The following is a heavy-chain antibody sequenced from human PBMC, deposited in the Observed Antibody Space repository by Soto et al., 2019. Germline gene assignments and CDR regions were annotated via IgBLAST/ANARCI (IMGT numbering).Heavy chain of an antibody. V-gene: IGHV1-3*01. CDR3: ARGPATAPDAY. Sequence: GASAKVSCKASGYSFTSYAIHWVRQAPGQRLEWMGWINAGNGNTKIPQKFQGRVTMTRDTSTSTVYMELSSLRSEDTAVYYCARGPATAPDAYWGLGTLVTGSS. D-gene: IGHD2-2*01. J-gene: IGHJ4*02. CDR1: GYSFTSYA. CDR2: INAGNGNT.